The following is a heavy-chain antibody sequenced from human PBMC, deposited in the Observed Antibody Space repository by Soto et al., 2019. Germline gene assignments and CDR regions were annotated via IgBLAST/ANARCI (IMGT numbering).Heavy chain of an antibody. V-gene: IGHV4-30-4*01. J-gene: IGHJ3*02. CDR2: IYYSGST. CDR3: AKDYYYDSSGSSEPSDAFDI. D-gene: IGHD3-22*01. Sequence: PSGTLSLTWTVSGGSISSGDYDWSWIRQPPGKGLEWIGYIYYSGSTYYNPSLKSRVTISVDTSKNQFSLKLSSVTAADTAVYYCAKDYYYDSSGSSEPSDAFDIWGQGTMVTVSS. CDR1: GGSISSGDYD.